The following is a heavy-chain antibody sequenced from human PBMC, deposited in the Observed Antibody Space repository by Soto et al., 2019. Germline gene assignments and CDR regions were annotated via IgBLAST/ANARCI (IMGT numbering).Heavy chain of an antibody. CDR2: INHSGST. CDR3: ARLPTHDYDPMDV. J-gene: IGHJ6*02. D-gene: IGHD4-17*01. CDR1: GGSFSGYY. V-gene: IGHV4-34*01. Sequence: SETLSLTCAVYGGSFSGYYWSWIRQPPGKGLEWIGEINHSGSTNYNPSLKSRVTISVDTSKNQFSLKLSSVTAADTAVYYCARLPTHDYDPMDVWGQGTTVTVSS.